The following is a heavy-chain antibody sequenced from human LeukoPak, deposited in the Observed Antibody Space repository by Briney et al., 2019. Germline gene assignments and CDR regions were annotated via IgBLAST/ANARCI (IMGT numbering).Heavy chain of an antibody. J-gene: IGHJ4*02. V-gene: IGHV3-23*01. CDR1: GFAFSSQA. Sequence: PGGSLRLSCAASGFAFSSQAISWVRQAPGKGLDWVSAMSDSGGRTYYAESVMGRFTICRDNCKKALYLQMNSLRAEDTAVYYCAKDGYCSGGSCYSRYDSWGQGNLVTVSS. CDR3: AKDGYCSGGSCYSRYDS. CDR2: MSDSGGRT. D-gene: IGHD2-15*01.